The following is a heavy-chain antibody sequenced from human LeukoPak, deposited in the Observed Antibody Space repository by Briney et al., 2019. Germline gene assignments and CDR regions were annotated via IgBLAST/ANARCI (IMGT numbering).Heavy chain of an antibody. Sequence: PGGSLRLSCAASGFTFSSYAMSWVRQAPGKGLEWVSAISGSGGSTYYADSVKGGFTISRDNSKNTLYLQMTSLRAEDTAVYYCANQSGPGLLVAFDIWGQGTMVTVSS. J-gene: IGHJ3*02. V-gene: IGHV3-23*01. CDR2: ISGSGGST. CDR3: ANQSGPGLLVAFDI. D-gene: IGHD2-15*01. CDR1: GFTFSSYA.